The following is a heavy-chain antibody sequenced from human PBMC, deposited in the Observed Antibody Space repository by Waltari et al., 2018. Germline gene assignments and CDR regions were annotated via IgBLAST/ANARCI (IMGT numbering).Heavy chain of an antibody. V-gene: IGHV4-34*01. CDR2: INHSGRT. D-gene: IGHD3-3*01. J-gene: IGHJ6*03. CDR3: ARANTIFGVIRTWYYMDV. Sequence: QVQLQQWGAGLLKPSETLSLTCVVSGGSFSGYYWSWLRQPPGKGLEGIGEINHSGRTNYNPSLKSRVTISIDTSKIQFSLKLRSVTVADTAVYYCARANTIFGVIRTWYYMDVWGKGTPVTVSS. CDR1: GGSFSGYY.